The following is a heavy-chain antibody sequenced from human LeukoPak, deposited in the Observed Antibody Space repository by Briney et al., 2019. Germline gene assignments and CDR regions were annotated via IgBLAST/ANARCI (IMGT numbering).Heavy chain of an antibody. J-gene: IGHJ4*02. CDR2: VSYDEKTI. CDR1: GFTFTGHS. V-gene: IGHV3-30*04. CDR3: ASGIDY. Sequence: GGSLRLSCVASGFTFTGHSMHWVRQAPGKGLEWVAVVSYDEKTIFYADSLKGRFTISRDNAKNTLYLQMNSLRAEDTAVYYCASGIDYWGQGTLVTVSS.